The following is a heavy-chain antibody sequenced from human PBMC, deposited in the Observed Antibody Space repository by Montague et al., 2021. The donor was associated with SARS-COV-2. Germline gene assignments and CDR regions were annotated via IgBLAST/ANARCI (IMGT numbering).Heavy chain of an antibody. CDR3: ARDGYSSGWNGLHWFDP. V-gene: IGHV4-61*02. Sequence: TLSLTCTVSIGSISSGSYDWSWIRQPAGKGLKWIGRIYTSGSTNYNPSLKSRVTISVDTSKNQFSLKLSSVTAADTAVYYCARDGYSSGWNGLHWFDPWGQGTLVTVSS. CDR2: IYTSGST. J-gene: IGHJ5*02. D-gene: IGHD6-25*01. CDR1: IGSISSGSYD.